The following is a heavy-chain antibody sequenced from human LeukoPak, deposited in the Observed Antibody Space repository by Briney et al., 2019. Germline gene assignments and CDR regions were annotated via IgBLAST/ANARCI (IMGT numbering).Heavy chain of an antibody. D-gene: IGHD3-10*01. CDR3: ARECRLYGSGSYYYYYGMDV. CDR1: GYTFTGYY. J-gene: IGHJ6*02. V-gene: IGHV1-2*02. Sequence: GASVRVSCKASGYTFTGYYMHWVGQAPGQGLEWMGWINPNSGGTNYAQQFQGRVTMTRDTSISTAYMELSRLRSDDTAVYYGARECRLYGSGSYYYYYGMDVWGQGTTVTVSS. CDR2: INPNSGGT.